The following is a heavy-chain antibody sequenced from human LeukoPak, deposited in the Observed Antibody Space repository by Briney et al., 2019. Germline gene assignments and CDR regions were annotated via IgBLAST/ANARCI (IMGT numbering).Heavy chain of an antibody. CDR3: AKDMASYYYYMDV. V-gene: IGHV3-23*01. J-gene: IGHJ6*03. Sequence: GGSLRLSCAASGFTISSYAMNWVRQAPGKGLEWVSGISGSGGSTYYADSVKGRFTISRDNSKNTLYLQMNSLRAEDTAVYYCAKDMASYYYYMDVWGKGTTVTVSS. CDR1: GFTISSYA. D-gene: IGHD3-10*01. CDR2: ISGSGGST.